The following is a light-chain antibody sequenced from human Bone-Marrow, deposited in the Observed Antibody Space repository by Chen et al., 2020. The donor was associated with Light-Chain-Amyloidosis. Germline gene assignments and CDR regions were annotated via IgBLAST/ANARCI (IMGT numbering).Light chain of an antibody. Sequence: SHELTQQPSVSVSPGQTARLTCSGDDLPTKYAYGYQQKPGQAPVLVIHRDTERPSGISERFSGSSSGTTATLTISGVQAEDEADYHCQSADSSGTYEVIFGGGTKLTVL. J-gene: IGLJ2*01. CDR2: RDT. CDR1: DLPTKY. V-gene: IGLV3-25*03. CDR3: QSADSSGTYEVI.